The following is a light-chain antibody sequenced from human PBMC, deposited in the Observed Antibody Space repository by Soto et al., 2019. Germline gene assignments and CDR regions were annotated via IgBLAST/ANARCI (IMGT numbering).Light chain of an antibody. CDR2: GAS. Sequence: ILLTPQPNTLSLSQGERATLSCRASQSVSSSYLAWYQQKPGQAPRLLIYGASSRATGIPDRFSGSGSGTDFTLTISRLEPEDFAVYYCQQYGSSTWTFSQGTKVDIK. J-gene: IGKJ1*01. V-gene: IGKV3-20*01. CDR1: QSVSSSY. CDR3: QQYGSSTWT.